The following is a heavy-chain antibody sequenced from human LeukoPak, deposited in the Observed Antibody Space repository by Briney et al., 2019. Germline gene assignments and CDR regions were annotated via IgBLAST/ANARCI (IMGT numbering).Heavy chain of an antibody. CDR3: AKDGEYCSGGSCYSWGRVDYFDY. CDR1: GFTVSSNY. Sequence: PGGSLRLSCAASGFTVSSNYMSWVRQAPGKGLEWVSVISGSGGSTYYADSVKGRFTISRDNSKNTLYLQMNSLRAEDTAVNYCAKDGEYCSGGSCYSWGRVDYFDYWGQGTLVTVSS. V-gene: IGHV3-23*01. CDR2: ISGSGGST. D-gene: IGHD2-15*01. J-gene: IGHJ4*02.